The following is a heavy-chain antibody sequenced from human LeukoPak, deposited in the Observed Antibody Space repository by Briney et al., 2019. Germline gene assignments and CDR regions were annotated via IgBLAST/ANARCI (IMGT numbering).Heavy chain of an antibody. CDR3: ASGNYYYGMDV. CDR1: GGSFSGYY. V-gene: IGHV4-34*01. J-gene: IGHJ6*02. Sequence: SETLSLTCAVYGGSFSGYYWSWIRQPPGKGLEWIGEINHSGSTNYNPSLKSRVTISVDTSKNQFSLKLSSVTAADTAVYYCASGNYYYGMDVWGQGTAVTVSS. CDR2: INHSGST.